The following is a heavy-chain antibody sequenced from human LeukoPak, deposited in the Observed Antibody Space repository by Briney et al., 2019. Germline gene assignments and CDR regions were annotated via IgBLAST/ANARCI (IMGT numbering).Heavy chain of an antibody. CDR3: ARHLSSGLLDY. CDR2: IDPSDSYT. Sequence: GESLKISFKGSGYSFTSYWISWVRQMPGEGLEWMGSIDPSDSYTNFSPSFQGHVTISADKSISTAFLQWSSLKASDTAMYYCARHLSSGLLDYWGQGTLVTVSS. J-gene: IGHJ4*02. CDR1: GYSFTSYW. D-gene: IGHD6-19*01. V-gene: IGHV5-10-1*01.